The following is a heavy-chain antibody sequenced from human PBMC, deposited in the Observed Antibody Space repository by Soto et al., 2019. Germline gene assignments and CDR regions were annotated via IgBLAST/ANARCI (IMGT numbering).Heavy chain of an antibody. CDR3: ARETRLERPYFDY. Sequence: SATLSLTCPVSGGSISSGGYYWRWIRTHPGKGLGWIGYIYYIGGTYYNPSLKSRVTISVDTSKNQFSLKLSSVTAADTAVYYCARETRLERPYFDYWGQGTLVT. D-gene: IGHD1-1*01. CDR1: GGSISSGGYY. CDR2: IYYIGGT. V-gene: IGHV4-31*03. J-gene: IGHJ4*02.